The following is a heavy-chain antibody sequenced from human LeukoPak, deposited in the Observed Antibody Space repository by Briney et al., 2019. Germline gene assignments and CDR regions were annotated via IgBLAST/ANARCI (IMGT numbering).Heavy chain of an antibody. Sequence: GGSLRLSCSASRFTFSSFAMHWVRQAPGKGLEYVSAISSNGGGTYYADSVKGRFTISRDNSKNTLYLQMSSLRAEDTAVYYCAKGTAYTVDYFDYWGQGTLVTVSS. J-gene: IGHJ4*02. V-gene: IGHV3-64D*06. CDR3: AKGTAYTVDYFDY. CDR1: RFTFSSFA. D-gene: IGHD2-8*02. CDR2: ISSNGGGT.